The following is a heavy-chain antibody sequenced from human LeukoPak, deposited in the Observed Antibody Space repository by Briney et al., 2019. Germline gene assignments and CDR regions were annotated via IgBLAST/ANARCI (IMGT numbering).Heavy chain of an antibody. V-gene: IGHV3-11*06. Sequence: GGSLRLSCAASGFTFSDYYMSWIRQAPGKGLEWVSSISSSSSYIYYADSVKGRFTISRDNAKNSLYLQMNSLRAEDTAVYYCASLLPGIAAAGTTIDYWGQGTLVTVSS. D-gene: IGHD6-13*01. CDR1: GFTFSDYY. J-gene: IGHJ4*02. CDR3: ASLLPGIAAAGTTIDY. CDR2: ISSSSSYI.